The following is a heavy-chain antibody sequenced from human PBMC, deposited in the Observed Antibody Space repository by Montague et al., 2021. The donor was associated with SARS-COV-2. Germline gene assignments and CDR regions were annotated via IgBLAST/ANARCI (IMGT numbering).Heavy chain of an antibody. CDR2: IFHSGTT. J-gene: IGHJ5*02. D-gene: IGHD6-6*01. CDR3: VREYTGSSQAS. CDR1: GGSIVTGDYY. V-gene: IGHV4-39*02. Sequence: SETLSLTCSVSGGSIVTGDYYWAWSHQPPGKGLEWIGSIFHSGTTYYAPSLRGRVTISVDTSKNQFSLKLNSVTAADTAFYYCVREYTGSSQASWGQGTLVTVSS.